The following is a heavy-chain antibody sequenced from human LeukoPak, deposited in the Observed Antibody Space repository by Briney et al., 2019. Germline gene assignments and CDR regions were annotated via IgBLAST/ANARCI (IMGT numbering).Heavy chain of an antibody. V-gene: IGHV4-34*01. CDR2: INHSGST. J-gene: IGHJ5*02. CDR3: ARVCSSSSGGFWFDP. D-gene: IGHD6-6*01. CDR1: GGSFSGYY. Sequence: SETLSLTCAVYGGSFSGYYWSWIRQPPGKGLEWIGEINHSGSTNYNPSLKSRVTISVDTSKNQFSLKLSSVTTADTAVYYCARVCSSSSGGFWFDPWGQGTLVTVSS.